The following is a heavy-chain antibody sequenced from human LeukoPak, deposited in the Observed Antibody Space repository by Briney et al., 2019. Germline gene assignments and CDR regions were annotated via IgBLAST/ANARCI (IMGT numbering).Heavy chain of an antibody. Sequence: GGSLRLSCAASGFTFSNAWMSWVRQAPGKGLEWVSAISGSGGSTYYADSVKGRFTISRDNSKNTLYLQMNSLRAEDTAVYYCAKGEANYDFWSGYLASFDYWGQGTLVTVSS. CDR3: AKGEANYDFWSGYLASFDY. D-gene: IGHD3-3*01. J-gene: IGHJ4*02. CDR1: GFTFSNAW. CDR2: ISGSGGST. V-gene: IGHV3-23*01.